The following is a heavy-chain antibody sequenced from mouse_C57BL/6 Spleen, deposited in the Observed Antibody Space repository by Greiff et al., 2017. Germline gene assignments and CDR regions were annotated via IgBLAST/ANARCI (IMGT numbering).Heavy chain of an antibody. CDR2: IYPGSGNT. V-gene: IGHV1-76*01. CDR1: GYTFTDYY. Sequence: VQLQQSGAELVRPGASVKLSCKASGYTFTDYYINWVKQRPGQGLEWIARIYPGSGNTFYNEKFKGKATLTAEKSSSTAYMQLRSLTSADFAVXFYERQTSRGGGYAMDYWGQGTSVTVSS. CDR3: ERQTSRGGGYAMDY. J-gene: IGHJ4*01.